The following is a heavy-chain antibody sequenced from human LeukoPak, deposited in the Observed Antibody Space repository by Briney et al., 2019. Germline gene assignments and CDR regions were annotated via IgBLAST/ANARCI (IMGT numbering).Heavy chain of an antibody. CDR3: AKEDDIVCSFDY. J-gene: IGHJ4*02. D-gene: IGHD2-15*01. Sequence: GGSLRLSCAASGFTFSSYGMHWVRQAPGKGLEWMAVISYDGSNKYYADSVKGRFTISRDNSKNTLYLQMNSLRAEDTAMYYCAKEDDIVCSFDYWGQGALVTVSS. V-gene: IGHV3-30*18. CDR1: GFTFSSYG. CDR2: ISYDGSNK.